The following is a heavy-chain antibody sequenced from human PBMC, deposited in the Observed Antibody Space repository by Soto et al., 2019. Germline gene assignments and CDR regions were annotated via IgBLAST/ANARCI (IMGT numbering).Heavy chain of an antibody. J-gene: IGHJ6*03. CDR1: GGSISSSSYY. D-gene: IGHD6-19*01. CDR3: ARDPGYSSGWYYYMDV. CDR2: IYYSGST. Sequence: SETLSLTCTVSGGSISSSSYYWGWIRQPPGKGLEGIGSIYYSGSTYYNPSLKSRVTISVDTSKNQCSLKLSSVTAADTAVYYCARDPGYSSGWYYYMDVWGKGTTVTVSS. V-gene: IGHV4-39*07.